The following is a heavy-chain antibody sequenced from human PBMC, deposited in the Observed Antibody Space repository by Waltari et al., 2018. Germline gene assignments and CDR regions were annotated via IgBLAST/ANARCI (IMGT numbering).Heavy chain of an antibody. Sequence: EVQLVESGGGFVQPGGSLRLSCLGSGFTFGVFSMHWIRQAPGKGREWVAYISDSRAAIYYAESVKGRFTISRDNAKNSLFLQMTNLGVEDTAVYYCATEPAPGAGINYWGQGILVTVSS. V-gene: IGHV3-48*01. CDR2: ISDSRAAI. CDR3: ATEPAPGAGINY. CDR1: GFTFGVFS. D-gene: IGHD6-19*01. J-gene: IGHJ4*02.